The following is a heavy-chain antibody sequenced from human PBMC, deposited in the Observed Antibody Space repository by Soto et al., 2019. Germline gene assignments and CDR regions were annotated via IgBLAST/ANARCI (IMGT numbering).Heavy chain of an antibody. D-gene: IGHD1-26*01. CDR3: AREALLRLYYYYGMDV. CDR1: GGTFSSYT. J-gene: IGHJ6*02. CDR2: ISPIHGKA. V-gene: IGHV1-69*08. Sequence: SVKVSCKASGGTFSSYTISWVRQAPGQGLEWMGRISPIHGKANYAQKLQGRVTITADTSTSTAYMELSSLRSDDTAVYYCAREALLRLYYYYGMDVWGQGTTVTVSS.